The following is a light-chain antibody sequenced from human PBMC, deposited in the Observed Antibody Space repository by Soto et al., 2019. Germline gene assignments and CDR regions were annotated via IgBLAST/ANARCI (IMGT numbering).Light chain of an antibody. CDR2: AAS. Sequence: DIHLTQSPSSLSASVGDRVTITCRASQDISTYLAEYQQTPGRAPKVLVYAASTLQSGVPSRFSGSGSGTKFTHTIRRLEPEGVATYYCQYYNSYPHTGGQGTKME. J-gene: IGKJ2*01. CDR1: QDISTY. V-gene: IGKV1-9*01. CDR3: QYYNSYPHT.